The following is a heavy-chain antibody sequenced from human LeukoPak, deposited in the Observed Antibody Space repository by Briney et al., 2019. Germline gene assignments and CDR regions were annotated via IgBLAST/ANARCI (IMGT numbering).Heavy chain of an antibody. V-gene: IGHV3-30*03. CDR3: ESSGWYEQFDY. CDR1: GFTFSSYG. Sequence: PGRSLRLSCAASGFTFSSYGMHWVRQAPGKGLEWVAVISYDGSNKYYADSVKGRFTISRDNSKNTLYPQMNSLRAEDTAVYYCESSGWYEQFDYWGQGTLVTVSS. D-gene: IGHD6-19*01. J-gene: IGHJ4*02. CDR2: ISYDGSNK.